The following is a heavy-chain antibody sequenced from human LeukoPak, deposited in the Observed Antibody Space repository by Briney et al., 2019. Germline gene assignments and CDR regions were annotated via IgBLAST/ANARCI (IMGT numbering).Heavy chain of an antibody. CDR2: IYWDDDK. CDR1: GGSISIYYW. D-gene: IGHD2-2*01. CDR3: AHSGEADCSSTSCPITAFDY. J-gene: IGHJ4*02. Sequence: QTLSLTCTVSGGSISIYYWSWIRHPPGKALGWLALIYWDDDKRYSPSLKSRLTITKDTSKNQVVLTMTNMDPVDTATYYCAHSGEADCSSTSCPITAFDYWGQGTLVTVSS. V-gene: IGHV2-5*08.